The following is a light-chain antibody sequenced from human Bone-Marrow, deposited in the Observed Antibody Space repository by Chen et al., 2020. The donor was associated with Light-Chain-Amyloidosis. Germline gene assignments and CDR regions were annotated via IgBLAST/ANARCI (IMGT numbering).Light chain of an antibody. CDR2: GAS. CDR1: QSVSTN. V-gene: IGKV3-15*01. Sequence: EIVMRQSPATLSVSPGERATLSCRASQSVSTNLAWYQQKPGQAPRLLIYGASARPTGIPAGFRGSGSGTDFTLTISSLQSEDSAVYDWQQYYNWPRTFGQGTKVEIK. J-gene: IGKJ1*01. CDR3: QQYYNWPRT.